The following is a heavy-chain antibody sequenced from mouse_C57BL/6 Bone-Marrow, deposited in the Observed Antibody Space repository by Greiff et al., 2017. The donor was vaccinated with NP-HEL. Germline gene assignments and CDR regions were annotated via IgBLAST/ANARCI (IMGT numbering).Heavy chain of an antibody. CDR2: IDPSDSYT. Sequence: QVQLKQPGAELVKPGASVKLSCKASGYTFTTYWMQWVKQRPGQGLEWIGEIDPSDSYTNYNQKFKGKDTLTVDTSSSTAYMQLSSLTSEDSAVYYCARKAYYGRSYEFAYWGQGTLVTVSA. D-gene: IGHD1-1*01. CDR1: GYTFTTYW. CDR3: ARKAYYGRSYEFAY. J-gene: IGHJ3*01. V-gene: IGHV1-50*01.